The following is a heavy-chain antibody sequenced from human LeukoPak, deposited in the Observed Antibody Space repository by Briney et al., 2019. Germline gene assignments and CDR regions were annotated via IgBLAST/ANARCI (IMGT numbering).Heavy chain of an antibody. CDR3: ARGSLWFRDNWFDP. CDR1: GFSLSTSGVG. J-gene: IGHJ5*02. CDR2: IYCDDDK. D-gene: IGHD3-10*01. Sequence: SGPTLVNPPQALTLTCTFSGFSLSTSGVGVGWIRQPPGKALEWLALIYCDDDKRYSPSLKSRLTITKDTSKTQVVLTMTNMDPVDTATYCCARGSLWFRDNWFDPWGQGTLVTVSS. V-gene: IGHV2-5*02.